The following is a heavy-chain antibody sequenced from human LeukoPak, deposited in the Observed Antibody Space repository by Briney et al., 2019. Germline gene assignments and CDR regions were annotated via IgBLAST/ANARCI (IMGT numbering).Heavy chain of an antibody. Sequence: PGGSLRLSCAASGFTFSSYWMSWVRQAPDKGLEWVAFIRYDGSNKNYEDSVKGRFTISRDNSKNTLYLQMNSLRAEDTAVYYCAKVYEYGANDWFDSWGQGTLVTVSS. CDR2: IRYDGSNK. V-gene: IGHV3-30*02. J-gene: IGHJ5*01. CDR3: AKVYEYGANDWFDS. CDR1: GFTFSSYW. D-gene: IGHD3-16*01.